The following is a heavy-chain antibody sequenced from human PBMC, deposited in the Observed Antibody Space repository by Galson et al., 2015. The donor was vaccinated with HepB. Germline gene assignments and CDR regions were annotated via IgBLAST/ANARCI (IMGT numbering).Heavy chain of an antibody. CDR1: GFTFSSYA. CDR3: ARIRGYSYGYGY. Sequence: SLRLSCAASGFTFSSYAMHWVRQAPGKGLEWVAVISYDGSNKYYADSVKGRFTISRDNSKNTLYLQMNSLRAEDTAVYYCARIRGYSYGYGYWGQGTLVTVSS. V-gene: IGHV3-30-3*01. D-gene: IGHD5-18*01. CDR2: ISYDGSNK. J-gene: IGHJ4*02.